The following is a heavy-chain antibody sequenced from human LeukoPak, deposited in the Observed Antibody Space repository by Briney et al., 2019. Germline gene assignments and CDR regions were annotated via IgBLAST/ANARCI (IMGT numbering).Heavy chain of an antibody. CDR2: MNPNSGNT. D-gene: IGHD2-21*01. CDR3: ARNSRSHKGYFDY. CDR1: GYTFTSYD. Sequence: GASVKVSCKASGYTFTSYDINWVRQATGQGLEWMGWMNPNSGNTGYAQKFQGRVTMTRNTSISTAYMELSGLRSEDTAVYYCARNSRSHKGYFDYWGQGTLVTVSS. V-gene: IGHV1-8*01. J-gene: IGHJ4*02.